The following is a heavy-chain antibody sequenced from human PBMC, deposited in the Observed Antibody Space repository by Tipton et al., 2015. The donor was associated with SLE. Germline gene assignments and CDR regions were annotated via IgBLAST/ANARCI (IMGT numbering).Heavy chain of an antibody. CDR3: ARGYCSGDVCFGRGYFDY. CDR2: IYYSGST. D-gene: IGHD2-8*02. CDR1: GGSISSSSYY. J-gene: IGHJ4*02. Sequence: LRLSCTVSGGSISSSSYYWGWIRQPPGKGLEWIGRIYYSGSTTYNPSLESRVTMSVDTSKNQFSLKMSSVTAADTAVYYCARGYCSGDVCFGRGYFDYWGQGTQVTVSS. V-gene: IGHV4-39*07.